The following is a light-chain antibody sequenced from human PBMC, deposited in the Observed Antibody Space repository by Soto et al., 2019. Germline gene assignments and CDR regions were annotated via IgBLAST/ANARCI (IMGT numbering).Light chain of an antibody. Sequence: QSVLTQPPSASGSPGQSVTISCSGTSSDVGGYNYVSWYQQHPGKAPKLMIYEVSKRPSGVPDRFSGSKSGNTASLKVSGLQAEDEADYYCSSYAGSNKFVVFGGGTKLTVL. CDR3: SSYAGSNKFVV. J-gene: IGLJ2*01. CDR1: SSDVGGYNY. V-gene: IGLV2-8*01. CDR2: EVS.